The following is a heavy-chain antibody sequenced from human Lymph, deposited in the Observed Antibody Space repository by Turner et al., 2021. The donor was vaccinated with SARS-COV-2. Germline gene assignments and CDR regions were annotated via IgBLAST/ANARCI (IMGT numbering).Heavy chain of an antibody. CDR1: GSSISSCSYC. D-gene: IGHD3-3*01. CDR2: IYCSGTT. V-gene: IGHV4-39*01. CDR3: TRNAYDFWGSYFSVSAFGI. J-gene: IGHJ3*02. Sequence: QLQLPESGPGLVKPWETPFLTCAIPGSSISSCSYCWGWIRQPPGKGLECIGSIYCSGTTYYDPSLKSRVTISVNTYKKQFSLKLSSVAAAETAVYYCTRNAYDFWGSYFSVSAFGIWGQGTIVTVSS.